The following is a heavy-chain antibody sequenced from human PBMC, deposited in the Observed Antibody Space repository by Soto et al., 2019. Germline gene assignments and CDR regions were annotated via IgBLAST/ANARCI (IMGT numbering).Heavy chain of an antibody. CDR1: GGSFSGYY. Sequence: SETLSLTCAVYGGSFSGYYWSWIRKPPGKGLEWIGEINHSGSTNYNPSLKSRVTISVDTSKNQFSLKLSSVTAADTAVYYCARGLWGSMIVESTGPPPHDYWGQGTLVTVSS. D-gene: IGHD3-22*01. CDR3: ARGLWGSMIVESTGPPPHDY. CDR2: INHSGST. V-gene: IGHV4-34*01. J-gene: IGHJ4*02.